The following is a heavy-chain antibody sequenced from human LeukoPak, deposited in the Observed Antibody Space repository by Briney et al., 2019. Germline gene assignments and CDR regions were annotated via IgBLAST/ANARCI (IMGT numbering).Heavy chain of an antibody. J-gene: IGHJ6*03. CDR1: GFTFDDYA. V-gene: IGHV3-43D*03. Sequence: PGGSLRLSCAASGFTFDDYAMHWVRQAPGKGLEWVSLISWDGGSTYYADSVKGRFTISRDNSKNSLYLQMNNLRAEDTALCYCAKDGSCSGGSCSSYYYYYYMDVWGKGTTVTVSS. CDR2: ISWDGGST. CDR3: AKDGSCSGGSCSSYYYYYYMDV. D-gene: IGHD2-15*01.